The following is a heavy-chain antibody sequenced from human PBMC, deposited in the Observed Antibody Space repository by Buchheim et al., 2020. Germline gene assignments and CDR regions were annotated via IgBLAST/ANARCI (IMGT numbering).Heavy chain of an antibody. D-gene: IGHD6-6*01. CDR1: GGSFSGYY. J-gene: IGHJ4*02. CDR2: INHSGST. Sequence: QVQLQQWGAGLLKPSETLSLTCAVYGGSFSGYYWSWIRQPPGKGLEWIGEINHSGSTNYNPSLKSRVTISVDTSKNQFSLKLGSVTAADTAVYYCARVPRKSLIAARHRAYYFDYWGQGTL. V-gene: IGHV4-34*01. CDR3: ARVPRKSLIAARHRAYYFDY.